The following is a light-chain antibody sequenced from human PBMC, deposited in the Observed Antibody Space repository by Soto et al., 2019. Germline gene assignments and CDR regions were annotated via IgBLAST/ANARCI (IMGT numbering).Light chain of an antibody. CDR3: QRYNTWPLS. V-gene: IGKV3-15*01. CDR1: QGVTTN. CDR2: GAS. J-gene: IGKJ4*01. Sequence: EIEMTQSPATLSVSPGERATLSCRASQGVTTNLAWYQQKPGQAPRLLIYGASTRATGIPARYRGSGAGTEFTLTISSLQSEDFAVYYCQRYNTWPLSFAGGTKVEIK.